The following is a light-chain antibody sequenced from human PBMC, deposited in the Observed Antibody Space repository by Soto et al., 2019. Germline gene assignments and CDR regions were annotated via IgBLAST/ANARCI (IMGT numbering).Light chain of an antibody. J-gene: IGKJ1*01. CDR3: QQYNSYSWT. CDR1: QSISSR. V-gene: IGKV1-5*03. Sequence: DIQMTQSPSTLSASVGDRVTITCRASQSISSRLAWYQQQPGKAPKLLLYNASSLESGGPSRFSGSGAGTEFTLTSSILQPDDFVNYYCQQYNSYSWTFGEGTKVEIK. CDR2: NAS.